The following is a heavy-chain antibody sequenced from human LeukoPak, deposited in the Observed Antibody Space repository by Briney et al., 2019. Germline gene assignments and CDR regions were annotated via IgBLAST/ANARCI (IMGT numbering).Heavy chain of an antibody. CDR2: ISSSSSYI. Sequence: GGSLRLSCAASGFTFSSYSMNWVRQAPGKGLEWVSSISSSSSYIYYADSVKGRFIISRDNAKNSLYLQMNSLRAEDTAVYYCAREGARQYATDKILEGYYYGMDVWGQGTTVTVSS. D-gene: IGHD6-6*01. CDR1: GFTFSSYS. V-gene: IGHV3-21*01. J-gene: IGHJ6*02. CDR3: AREGARQYATDKILEGYYYGMDV.